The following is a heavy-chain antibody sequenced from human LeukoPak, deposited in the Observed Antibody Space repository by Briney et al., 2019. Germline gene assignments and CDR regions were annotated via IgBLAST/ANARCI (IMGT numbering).Heavy chain of an antibody. D-gene: IGHD1-1*01. V-gene: IGHV4-59*01. CDR3: ARGKKLERRGAAAAHFDY. J-gene: IGHJ4*02. Sequence: SEPLSLTCTVPGGSISCYYWSWLRQPPGKGREWIGYIYYSGSTNYNPSLKSRVTISVDTSKNQFSLKLSSVTAADTAVYYCARGKKLERRGAAAAHFDYWGQGTLVTVSS. CDR2: IYYSGST. CDR1: GGSISCYY.